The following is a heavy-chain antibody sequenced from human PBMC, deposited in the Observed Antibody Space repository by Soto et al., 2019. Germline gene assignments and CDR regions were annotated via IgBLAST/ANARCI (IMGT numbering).Heavy chain of an antibody. CDR1: GDSGFSFSSYG. CDR3: AKDRMVTSNFYGMDV. Sequence: VQLVESGGGVVQPGRSLTLSCAASGDSGFSFSSYGFHWVRQAPGKGLEWVAVISYDGTIRHFAESVKGRFTVSRDNAMLTVDLQMNSLRPEDTAVYYCAKDRMVTSNFYGMDVWGQGPTVTVSS. V-gene: IGHV3-30*18. D-gene: IGHD2-8*01. J-gene: IGHJ6*02. CDR2: ISYDGTIR.